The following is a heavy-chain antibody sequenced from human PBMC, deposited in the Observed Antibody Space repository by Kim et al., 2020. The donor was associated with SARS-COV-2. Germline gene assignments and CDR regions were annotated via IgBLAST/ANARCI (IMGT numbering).Heavy chain of an antibody. D-gene: IGHD3-10*01. J-gene: IGHJ4*02. CDR2: SSTI. Sequence: SSTICYADSVKGRFTISRDNAKNSLYLQMNSLRAEDTAVYYCARDSGEGYWGQGTLVTVSS. V-gene: IGHV3-48*04. CDR3: ARDSGEGY.